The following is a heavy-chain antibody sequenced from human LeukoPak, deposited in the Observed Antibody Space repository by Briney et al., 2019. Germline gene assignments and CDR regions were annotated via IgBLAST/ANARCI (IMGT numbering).Heavy chain of an antibody. CDR3: ARDLWFGELSPPGY. CDR1: GYTFTGYY. Sequence: GASVKVSCKASGYTFTGYYMHWVRQAPGQGLEWMGWINPNSGGTNYAQKFQGRVTVTRDTSISTAYMELSRLRSDDTAVYYCARDLWFGELSPPGYWGQGTLVTVSS. CDR2: INPNSGGT. J-gene: IGHJ4*02. D-gene: IGHD3-10*01. V-gene: IGHV1-2*02.